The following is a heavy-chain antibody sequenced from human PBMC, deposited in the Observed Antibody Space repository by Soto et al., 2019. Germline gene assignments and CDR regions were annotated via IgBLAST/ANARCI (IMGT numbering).Heavy chain of an antibody. CDR1: GFTFSSYA. Sequence: GGSLRLSCAASGFTFSSYAMSWVRQAPGKGLEWVSAISGSGGSTYYADSVKGRFTISRDNSKNTLYLQMNSLRAEDTAVYYCAKDLPPSLGRIAVAGESFDYWGQGTLVTVSS. J-gene: IGHJ4*02. V-gene: IGHV3-23*01. CDR2: ISGSGGST. CDR3: AKDLPPSLGRIAVAGESFDY. D-gene: IGHD6-19*01.